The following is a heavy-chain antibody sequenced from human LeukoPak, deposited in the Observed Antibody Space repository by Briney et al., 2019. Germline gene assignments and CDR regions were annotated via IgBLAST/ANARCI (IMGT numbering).Heavy chain of an antibody. D-gene: IGHD2-15*01. J-gene: IGHJ5*02. V-gene: IGHV3-74*01. Sequence: PGGSLRLSCAASGFTFSSYAMSWVRQAPGKGLVWVSRINSDGSSVTYADSVKGRFTISRDNAKNTLYLQMNSLRAEDTAVYYCAVEVATTLDPWGQGTLVTVSS. CDR2: INSDGSSV. CDR1: GFTFSSYA. CDR3: AVEVATTLDP.